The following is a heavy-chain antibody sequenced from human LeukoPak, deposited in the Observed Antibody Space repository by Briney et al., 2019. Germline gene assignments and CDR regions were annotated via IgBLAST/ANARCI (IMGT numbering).Heavy chain of an antibody. CDR1: GYTFTSCG. CDR3: ARDIQKDTWIQLWFENYYGMDV. J-gene: IGHJ6*02. D-gene: IGHD5-18*01. Sequence: ASVKVSCKASGYTFTSCGISWVRQAPGQGLEWMGWISAYNGNTNYAQKLQGRVTMTTDTSTSTAYMELRSLRSDDTAVYYCARDIQKDTWIQLWFENYYGMDVWGQGTTVTVSS. CDR2: ISAYNGNT. V-gene: IGHV1-18*01.